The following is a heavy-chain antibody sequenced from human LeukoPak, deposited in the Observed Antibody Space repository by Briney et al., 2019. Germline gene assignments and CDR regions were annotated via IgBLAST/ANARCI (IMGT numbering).Heavy chain of an antibody. CDR3: TTLLYCDSSCYSAYFDY. V-gene: IGHV3-15*01. CDR2: IKSKTDGGTT. J-gene: IGHJ4*02. Sequence: GGSLRLSCAASGFTFSNAWMSWVRPAPGKGLECVGRIKSKTDGGTTDYAAPVKGRFTISRDDSKNTLSLQMNSLKTEDTAVYYCTTLLYCDSSCYSAYFDYWGQGTLVTVSS. CDR1: GFTFSNAW. D-gene: IGHD2-15*01.